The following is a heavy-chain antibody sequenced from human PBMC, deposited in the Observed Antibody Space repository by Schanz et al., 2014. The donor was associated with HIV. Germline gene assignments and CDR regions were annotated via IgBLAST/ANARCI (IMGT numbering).Heavy chain of an antibody. J-gene: IGHJ4*02. Sequence: QVQLVQSGAEMKKPGASVKVSCKASGYTFTSYDINWVRQATGQGLEWMGWMNPNSGNTGYAQKFQGRVTMTGDTSIDTAYLVLSSLRSEDTAVYFCARVPTHYYGSGSYYPFDYWGQGTLVAVSS. V-gene: IGHV1-8*01. CDR1: GYTFTSYD. D-gene: IGHD3-10*01. CDR3: ARVPTHYYGSGSYYPFDY. CDR2: MNPNSGNT.